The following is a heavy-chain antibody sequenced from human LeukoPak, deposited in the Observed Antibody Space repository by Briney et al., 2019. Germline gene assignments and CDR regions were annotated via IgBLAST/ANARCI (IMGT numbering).Heavy chain of an antibody. Sequence: PSQTLSLTCTVSGDSISSGSFCWSWIRQPAGKGLGWIGHIYTAGSTNYNPSLKSRVTISVDTSKNQFSLKLSSVTAADTAVYYCAREMEDKSFSFGELRKNYYYYMDVWGKGTTVTVSS. V-gene: IGHV4-61*09. CDR3: AREMEDKSFSFGELRKNYYYYMDV. CDR1: GDSISSGSFC. J-gene: IGHJ6*03. D-gene: IGHD3-10*01. CDR2: IYTAGST.